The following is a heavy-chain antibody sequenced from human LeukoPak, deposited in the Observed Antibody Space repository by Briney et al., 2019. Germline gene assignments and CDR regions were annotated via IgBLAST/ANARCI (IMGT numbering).Heavy chain of an antibody. CDR2: ISVYNGNT. J-gene: IGHJ6*03. CDR1: GYTFASYT. V-gene: IGHV1-18*04. Sequence: GASVKVSCKASGYTFASYTISWVRQAPGQGLEWLGWISVYNGNTYYAQKLKGRVTMTTDTSTTTAYMELRSLTSDDTALYYCATGHGYNSDMDVWGEGTTVIVSS. D-gene: IGHD5-24*01. CDR3: ATGHGYNSDMDV.